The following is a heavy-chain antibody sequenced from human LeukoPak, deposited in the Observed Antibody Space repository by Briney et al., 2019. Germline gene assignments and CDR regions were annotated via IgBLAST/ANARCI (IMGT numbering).Heavy chain of an antibody. CDR3: ARDFDYGNYYYYGMDV. CDR2: ISYDGSNK. Sequence: GRSLRLSCAASGFTFSSYAMHWVRQAPGKGLEWVAVISYDGSNKYYADSVKGRFTISRDKSKNTLYLQMNSLRAEDTAVYYCARDFDYGNYYYYGMDVWGQGTTVTVSS. V-gene: IGHV3-30*04. J-gene: IGHJ6*02. D-gene: IGHD4-17*01. CDR1: GFTFSSYA.